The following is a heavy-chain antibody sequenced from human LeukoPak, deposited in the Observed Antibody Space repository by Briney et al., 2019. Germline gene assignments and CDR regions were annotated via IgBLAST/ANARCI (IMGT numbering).Heavy chain of an antibody. CDR2: IYYSGST. CDR3: ARGRLMYGDFSPNDY. J-gene: IGHJ4*02. CDR1: GGSISGYY. V-gene: IGHV4-59*01. D-gene: IGHD4-17*01. Sequence: SETLSLTCTVAGGSISGYYGSWIRQPPGKGLEWIGYIYYSGSTNYNPSLKSRVTISVDTSKNQFSLRLSSVTAAGTAVYYCARGRLMYGDFSPNDYWGQGTLVTVSS.